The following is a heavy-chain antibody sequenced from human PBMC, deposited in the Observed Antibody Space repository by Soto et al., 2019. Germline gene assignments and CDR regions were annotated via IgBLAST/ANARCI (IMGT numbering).Heavy chain of an antibody. J-gene: IGHJ4*02. CDR1: GGSFSGYY. CDR2: INHSGST. D-gene: IGHD6-6*01. Sequence: SETLSLTCAVYGGSFSGYYWSWIRQPPGKGLEWIGEINHSGSTNYNPSLKSRVTISVDTSKNQFSLKLSSVTAADTAVYYCASVSIAQGGGLYYFDYWGQGTLVTVSS. V-gene: IGHV4-34*01. CDR3: ASVSIAQGGGLYYFDY.